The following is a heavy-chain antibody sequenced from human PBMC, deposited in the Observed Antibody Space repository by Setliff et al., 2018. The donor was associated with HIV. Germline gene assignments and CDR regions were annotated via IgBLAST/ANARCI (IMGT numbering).Heavy chain of an antibody. D-gene: IGHD1-7*01. CDR2: VIPIFGTA. Sequence: SVKVSCKASGDTFMNYAFSWVRQAPGQGLEWMGRVIPIFGTANYAQKFQGRVTITADKSTSTAYMEVRSLRSEDTAVYYCARGDNWNYIGRPSLYMDVWGKGTTVTVSS. CDR1: GDTFMNYA. CDR3: ARGDNWNYIGRPSLYMDV. J-gene: IGHJ6*04. V-gene: IGHV1-69*06.